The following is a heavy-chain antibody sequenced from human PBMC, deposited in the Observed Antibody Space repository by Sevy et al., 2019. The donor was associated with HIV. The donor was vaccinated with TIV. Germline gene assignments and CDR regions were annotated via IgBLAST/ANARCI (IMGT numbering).Heavy chain of an antibody. D-gene: IGHD6-19*01. J-gene: IGHJ4*02. CDR2: INTLSDTI. CDR1: GFTFRRNS. Sequence: GGSLRLSCTASGFTFRRNSMNWVRQAPGKGLEWLAYINTLSDTIKYADSVKGRFTISRDNAKNSLYLQMNSLRFEDTAVYYCARDASVAAYYFDFWGQGTLVTVSS. V-gene: IGHV3-48*01. CDR3: ARDASVAAYYFDF.